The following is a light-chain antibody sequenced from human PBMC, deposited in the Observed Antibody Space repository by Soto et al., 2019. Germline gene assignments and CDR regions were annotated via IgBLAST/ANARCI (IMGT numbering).Light chain of an antibody. CDR2: DVS. V-gene: IGLV2-14*01. J-gene: IGLJ2*01. CDR3: RSYTSSSTLVV. Sequence: QSVLTQPASVSGSPGQSITISWTGTSSDVGGYNYVSWYQQHPGKAPKLMIYDVSNRPSGVSNRFSGSKSGNTASLTISGLQTEDEADYYCRSYTSSSTLVVFGGGTQLTVL. CDR1: SSDVGGYNY.